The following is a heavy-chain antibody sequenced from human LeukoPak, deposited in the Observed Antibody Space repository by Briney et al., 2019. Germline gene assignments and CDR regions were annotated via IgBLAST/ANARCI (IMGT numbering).Heavy chain of an antibody. Sequence: QTLSLTCALSGDSVSSNSAAWTWIRQSPSRGLEWLGRTYYKSKWYYEYAVSVKGRMTITPDTSKNQFSLQLNSVTPEDSAVYYCARDQGALNSWGQGTLVTVSS. CDR3: ARDQGALNS. V-gene: IGHV6-1*01. CDR2: TYYKSKWYY. D-gene: IGHD3-16*01. J-gene: IGHJ4*02. CDR1: GDSVSSNSAA.